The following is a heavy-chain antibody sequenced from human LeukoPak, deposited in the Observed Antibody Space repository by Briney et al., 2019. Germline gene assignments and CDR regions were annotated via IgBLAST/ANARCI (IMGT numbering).Heavy chain of an antibody. CDR2: INPNGGGT. Sequence: ASVKVSCKASGYTFTGYYMHWVRQAPGQGLEWMGWINPNGGGTNYAQKFQGRVTMTRDTSISTAYMELSRLRSDDTAVYYCARQLDCSSTSCYLDYWGQGTLVTVSS. CDR1: GYTFTGYY. J-gene: IGHJ4*02. V-gene: IGHV1-2*02. D-gene: IGHD2-2*01. CDR3: ARQLDCSSTSCYLDY.